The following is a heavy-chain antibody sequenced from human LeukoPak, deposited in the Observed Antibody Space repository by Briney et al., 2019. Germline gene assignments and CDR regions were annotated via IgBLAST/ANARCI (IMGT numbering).Heavy chain of an antibody. CDR1: GFTFSSYA. CDR3: AREWVKVRGVIPGHYYYGMDV. Sequence: GGSLRLSCAASGFTFSSYAMNRVGQAPGPGLAWVAVISYDGDNTYYADSVKGRFTVSRDTSRHTLFLQMNSLRAEDTAVYFCAREWVKVRGVIPGHYYYGMDVWGQGTTVTV. V-gene: IGHV3-30-3*01. CDR2: ISYDGDNT. J-gene: IGHJ6*02. D-gene: IGHD3-10*01.